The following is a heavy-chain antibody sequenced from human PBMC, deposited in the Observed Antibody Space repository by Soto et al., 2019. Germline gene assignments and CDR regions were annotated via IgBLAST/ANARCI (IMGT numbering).Heavy chain of an antibody. CDR2: ILHIGDSA. CDR3: ARRGLSNNDY. D-gene: IGHD1-1*01. Sequence: DVQLLESGGGLVQPGGSLRRSCVASGFSFSANAMTWVRQAPGKGLEWVASILHIGDSAYYADSVKGRFTISRDNSKRTLYLQMNSLRAEDTAVYYCARRGLSNNDYWGQGTLVTVSS. J-gene: IGHJ4*02. CDR1: GFSFSANA. V-gene: IGHV3-23*01.